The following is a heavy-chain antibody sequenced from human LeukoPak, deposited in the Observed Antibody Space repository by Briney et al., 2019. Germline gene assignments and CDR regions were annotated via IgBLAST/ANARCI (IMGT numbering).Heavy chain of an antibody. J-gene: IGHJ4*02. CDR3: ARSPGGRRLEY. D-gene: IGHD3-16*01. CDR1: GFTVSDYY. Sequence: GGSLRLSCAVSGFTVSDYYMTWARQAPGKGLEWISYIRSSGDTFYADSVKGRFTISRDDAKGSLYLQMNSLRVEDTAMYFCARSPGGRRLEYWGQGTLVTVSS. V-gene: IGHV3-11*04. CDR2: IRSSGDT.